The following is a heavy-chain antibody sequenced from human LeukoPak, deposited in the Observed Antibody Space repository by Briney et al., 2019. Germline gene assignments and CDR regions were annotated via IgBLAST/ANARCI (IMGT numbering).Heavy chain of an antibody. D-gene: IGHD2-2*01. V-gene: IGHV3-23*01. CDR2: ISGSGGST. CDR3: AKPRDQLLPTSFDY. CDR1: GFTFRSYA. Sequence: GGSLRLSCAASGFTFRSYAMSWVRQAPGKGLEWVSAISGSGGSTYYADSVKGRFTIPRDNSKNTLYLQMNSLRAEDTAVYYCAKPRDQLLPTSFDYWGQGTLVTVSS. J-gene: IGHJ4*02.